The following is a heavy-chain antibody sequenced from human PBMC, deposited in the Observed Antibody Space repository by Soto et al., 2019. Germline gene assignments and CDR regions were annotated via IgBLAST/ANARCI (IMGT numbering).Heavy chain of an antibody. CDR1: EDRSISYW. V-gene: IGHV5-51*01. CDR3: ARHLRPGTFSSNDY. CDR2: IYPGDSDT. Sequence: SRRGGEDRSISYWMGWVSKMPGKGLEWMGIIYPGDSDTRYSPSFQGQVTISADKSISTAYLQWSSLKASDTAMYYCARHLRPGTFSSNDYWGQGTLVTVSS. J-gene: IGHJ4*02. D-gene: IGHD1-26*01.